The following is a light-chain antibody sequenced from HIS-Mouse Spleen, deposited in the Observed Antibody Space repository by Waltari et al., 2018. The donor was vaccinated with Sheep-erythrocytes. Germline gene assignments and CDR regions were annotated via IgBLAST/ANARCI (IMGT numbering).Light chain of an antibody. J-gene: IGLJ1*01. CDR2: DVS. Sequence: QSALTQPRPVSGSPGHSVPISRTGTSSDVGGYNYVSWYQQHPGKAPKLMIYDVSKRPSGVPDRFSGSKSGNTASLTISGLQAEDEADYYCCSYAGSYNHVFATGTKVTVL. V-gene: IGLV2-11*01. CDR3: CSYAGSYNHV. CDR1: SSDVGGYNY.